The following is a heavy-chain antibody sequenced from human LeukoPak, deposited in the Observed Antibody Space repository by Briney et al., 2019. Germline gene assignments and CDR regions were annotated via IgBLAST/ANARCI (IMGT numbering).Heavy chain of an antibody. CDR1: GFTFSSYS. CDR3: ARREIVGATTAFDI. V-gene: IGHV3-21*01. CDR2: ISSSSSYI. Sequence: GGSLRLSCAASGFTFSSYSMNWARQAPGKGLEWVSSISSSSSYIYYADSVKGRFTISRDNAKNSLYLQMNSLRAEDTAVYYCARREIVGATTAFDIWGQGTMVTVSS. D-gene: IGHD1-26*01. J-gene: IGHJ3*02.